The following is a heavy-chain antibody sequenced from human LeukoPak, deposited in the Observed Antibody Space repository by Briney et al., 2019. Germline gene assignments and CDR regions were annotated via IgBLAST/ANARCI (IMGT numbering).Heavy chain of an antibody. CDR1: GFTFSSYS. CDR3: AKSSRGYSGYDLGYYFDY. Sequence: GGSLRLSCAASGFTFSSYSMNWVRQAPGKGLEWVSGISWNSGSIGYADSVKGRFTISRDNAKNSLYLQMNSLRAEDTALYYCAKSSRGYSGYDLGYYFDYWGQGTLVTVSS. J-gene: IGHJ4*02. CDR2: ISWNSGSI. D-gene: IGHD5-12*01. V-gene: IGHV3-9*01.